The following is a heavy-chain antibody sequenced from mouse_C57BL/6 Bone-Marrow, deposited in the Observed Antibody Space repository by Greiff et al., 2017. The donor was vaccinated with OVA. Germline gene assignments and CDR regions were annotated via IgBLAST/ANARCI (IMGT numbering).Heavy chain of an antibody. D-gene: IGHD1-1*01. CDR1: GFNIKNTY. J-gene: IGHJ4*01. CDR2: IDPANDNT. CDR3: ARGNFGSSFYAMDY. V-gene: IGHV14-3*01. Sequence: EVKLVESVAELVRPGASVKLSCTASGFNIKNTYMHWVKQRPEQGLEWIGRIDPANDNTKYAPKFQGKATMTADTSSNPAYLQLSSLSSEDTAVYCCARGNFGSSFYAMDYWGQGTSVTGSS.